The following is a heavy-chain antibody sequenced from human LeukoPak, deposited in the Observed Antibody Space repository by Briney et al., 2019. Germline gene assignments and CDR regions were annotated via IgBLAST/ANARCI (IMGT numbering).Heavy chain of an antibody. CDR1: GGSISSSSYY. CDR2: IYYSGST. V-gene: IGHV4-61*05. J-gene: IGHJ3*02. D-gene: IGHD3-22*01. Sequence: PSETLSLTCTVSGGSISSSSYYWGWIRQPPGKGLEWIGYIYYSGSTNYNPSLKSRVTISVDTSKNQFSLKLSSVTAADTAVYYCARRLYYDSSGYRDAFDIWGQGTMVTVSS. CDR3: ARRLYYDSSGYRDAFDI.